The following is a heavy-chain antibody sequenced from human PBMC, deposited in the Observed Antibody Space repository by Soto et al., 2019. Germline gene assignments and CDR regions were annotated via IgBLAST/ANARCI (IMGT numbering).Heavy chain of an antibody. CDR1: GFTFNNYW. CDR3: ARGVRGHYGKDV. CDR2: INGDGTTT. V-gene: IGHV3-74*01. D-gene: IGHD3-10*01. J-gene: IGHJ6*02. Sequence: EVQLVESGGGLVQPGGSLRLSCAASGFTFNNYWIHWVRQAPGKGLMWVSRINGDGTTTNYADSVKGRFALSGDNAINTVYQPPNSLRAEDTAMYYSARGVRGHYGKDVWGQGTTVTVSS.